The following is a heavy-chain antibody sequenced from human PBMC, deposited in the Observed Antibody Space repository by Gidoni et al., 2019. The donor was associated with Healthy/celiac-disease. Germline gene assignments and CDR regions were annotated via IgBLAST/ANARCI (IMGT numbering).Heavy chain of an antibody. CDR3: ARRKQQLLHDAFDI. CDR1: GFTFRSYW. V-gene: IGHV3-7*04. Sequence: EVQLVESGGGLVQPGGSLRLSCAASGFTFRSYWMSWVRQAPGKGLEWVANIKQDGSEKYYVDSVKGRFTISRDNAKNSLYLQMNSLRAEDTAVYYCARRKQQLLHDAFDIWGQGTMVTVSS. CDR2: IKQDGSEK. J-gene: IGHJ3*02. D-gene: IGHD6-13*01.